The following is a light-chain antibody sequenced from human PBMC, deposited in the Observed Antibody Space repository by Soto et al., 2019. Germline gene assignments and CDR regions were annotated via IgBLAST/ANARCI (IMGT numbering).Light chain of an antibody. CDR3: QQYKTNLYT. J-gene: IGKJ2*01. CDR1: QSVRGNY. Sequence: EIVLTQSPGTLSLSPGERATLSCRASQSVRGNYLAWYQQKPGQAPRLLISGASSRASGIPDRFSGSGSGTDFTLTISRLEPEDFATYYCQQYKTNLYTFGQGTKLEIK. V-gene: IGKV3-20*01. CDR2: GAS.